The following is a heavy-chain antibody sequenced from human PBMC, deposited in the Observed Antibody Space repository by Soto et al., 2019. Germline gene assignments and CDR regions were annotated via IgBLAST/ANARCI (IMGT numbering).Heavy chain of an antibody. CDR3: DKLFLWLPPL. D-gene: IGHD2-21*01. V-gene: IGHV3-9*01. J-gene: IGHJ4*02. CDR1: GFTFDDYA. Sequence: GGSLILSCTVSGFTFDDYAMHWVRQAPGKGLEWVSGISWNGSNVAYANSVKGRFTISRDSAKNSLYLQLNSLRPEDTAFYYCDKLFLWLPPLWGQGTLVTVSS. CDR2: ISWNGSNV.